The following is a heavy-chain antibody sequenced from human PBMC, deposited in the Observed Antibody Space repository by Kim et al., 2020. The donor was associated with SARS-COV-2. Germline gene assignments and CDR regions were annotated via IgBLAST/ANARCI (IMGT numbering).Heavy chain of an antibody. J-gene: IGHJ4*02. D-gene: IGHD6-19*01. CDR2: IGTGGDT. V-gene: IGHV3-13*01. CDR1: GFAFSSYV. Sequence: GGSLRLSCAASGFAFSSYVLHWVRRAPGKGPEWVSAIGTGGDTYYADSVMGRFTISRDNAKKSLYLQMNSLIAEDMAVYYCARGPRWLVARLLFDYWGQGTLVTVSS. CDR3: ARGPRWLVARLLFDY.